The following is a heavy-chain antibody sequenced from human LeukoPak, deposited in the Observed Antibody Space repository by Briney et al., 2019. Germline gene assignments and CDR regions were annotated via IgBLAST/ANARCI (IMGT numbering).Heavy chain of an antibody. V-gene: IGHV4-59*01. CDR1: GGSISSYY. D-gene: IGHD3-10*01. Sequence: KSSETLSLTCTVSGGSISSYYWSWIRQPPGKGLEWIGYIYYSGSTNYNPSLKSRVTISVDTSKNQFSLKLSSVTAADTVVYYCARSDYYGSGRGSFDVWGQGATVSVSS. CDR2: IYYSGST. J-gene: IGHJ6*02. CDR3: ARSDYYGSGRGSFDV.